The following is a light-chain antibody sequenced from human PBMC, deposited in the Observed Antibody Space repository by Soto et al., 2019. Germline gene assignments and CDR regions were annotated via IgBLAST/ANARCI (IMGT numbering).Light chain of an antibody. J-gene: IGKJ1*01. Sequence: DIQMTQSPSSLSASVGDRVTITCRASQSITNYLNWYQQKPGQAPRLLIYTAYTLQSGVPSRFSGSGSGTEFTLTVSGLHAEDFATYFCQHSLSTPPTFGQGTKVDIK. CDR2: TAY. CDR3: QHSLSTPPT. V-gene: IGKV1-39*01. CDR1: QSITNY.